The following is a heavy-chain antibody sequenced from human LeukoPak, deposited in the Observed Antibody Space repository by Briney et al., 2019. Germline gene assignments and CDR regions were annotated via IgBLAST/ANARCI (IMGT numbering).Heavy chain of an antibody. J-gene: IGHJ4*02. D-gene: IGHD4-17*01. V-gene: IGHV4-59*12. CDR3: ARPRRRYGDYQYYFDY. CDR2: IYYSGST. Sequence: SETLSLTCTVSGGSISSYYWSWIRQPPGKGLEWIGYIYYSGSTNYNPSLKSRVTISVDTSKNQFSLKLSSVTAADTAVYYCARPRRRYGDYQYYFDYWGQGTLVTVSS. CDR1: GGSISSYY.